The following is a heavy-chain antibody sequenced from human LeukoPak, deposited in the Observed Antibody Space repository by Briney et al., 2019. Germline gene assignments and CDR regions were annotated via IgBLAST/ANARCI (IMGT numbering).Heavy chain of an antibody. D-gene: IGHD1-26*01. J-gene: IGHJ4*02. Sequence: PSETLSLTCTVSGGSISSSSYYWSWIRQPPGKGLEWIGYIYYSGSTNYNPSLKSRVTISLDTSKNQFSLKLTSVTAADTAVYYCARDHVGYYFDYWGQGTLVTVSS. CDR2: IYYSGST. CDR1: GGSISSSSYY. CDR3: ARDHVGYYFDY. V-gene: IGHV4-61*01.